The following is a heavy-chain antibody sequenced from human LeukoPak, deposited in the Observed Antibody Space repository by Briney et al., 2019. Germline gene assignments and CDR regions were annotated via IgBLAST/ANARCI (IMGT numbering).Heavy chain of an antibody. J-gene: IGHJ4*02. CDR2: INPNSGGT. CDR3: ARDHGREAAAGW. V-gene: IGHV1-2*02. D-gene: IGHD6-13*01. Sequence: ASVKVSCKASGYTFTGYYMHWVRQAPGQGLEWMGWINPNSGGTSYAQKFQGRVTMTRDTSISTAYMELSRLRSDDTAVYYCARDHGREAAAGWWGQGTLVTVSS. CDR1: GYTFTGYY.